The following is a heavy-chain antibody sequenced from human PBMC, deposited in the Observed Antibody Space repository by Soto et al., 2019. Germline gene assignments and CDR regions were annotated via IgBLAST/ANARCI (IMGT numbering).Heavy chain of an antibody. V-gene: IGHV1-2*02. CDR3: ARARSLVYYYGMDV. J-gene: IGHJ6*02. D-gene: IGHD1-26*01. Sequence: VASVKVSCKASGYTFTGYYMHWVRQAPGQGLEWMGWINPNSGGTNYAQKFQGRVTMTRDTSISTAYMELSRLRSDDTAVYYCARARSLVYYYGMDVWGQGTTVTVSS. CDR2: INPNSGGT. CDR1: GYTFTGYY.